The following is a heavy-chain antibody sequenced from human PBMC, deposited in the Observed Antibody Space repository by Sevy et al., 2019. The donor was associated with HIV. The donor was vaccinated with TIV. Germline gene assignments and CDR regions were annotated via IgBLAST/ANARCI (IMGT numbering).Heavy chain of an antibody. J-gene: IGHJ4*02. D-gene: IGHD3-22*01. CDR2: IYYSGST. CDR1: GGSISSSSYY. CDR3: ARLRYYYDSSGYYYCFDY. V-gene: IGHV4-39*01. Sequence: SETLSLTCTVSGGSISSSSYYWGWIRQPPGKGLEWIGSIYYSGSTYYNPSLKSRVTISVDTSKNQFSLMLSSVTAADTAVYYCARLRYYYDSSGYYYCFDYWGQGTLVTVSS.